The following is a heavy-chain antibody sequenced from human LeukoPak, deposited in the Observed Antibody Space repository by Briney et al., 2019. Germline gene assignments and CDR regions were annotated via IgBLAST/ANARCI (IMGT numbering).Heavy chain of an antibody. CDR2: ISFDGSNK. V-gene: IGHV3-30-3*01. CDR3: ARDPILVRGYFDY. J-gene: IGHJ4*01. Sequence: GGSLRLSCAASGFTFSSYAMHWVRQAPGKGLEWVALISFDGSNKYYADSVKGRFTISRDNSKNTLHLQMNSLRPEDTAIYYCARDPILVRGYFDYWGQGTLVTVSS. CDR1: GFTFSSYA. D-gene: IGHD3-10*01.